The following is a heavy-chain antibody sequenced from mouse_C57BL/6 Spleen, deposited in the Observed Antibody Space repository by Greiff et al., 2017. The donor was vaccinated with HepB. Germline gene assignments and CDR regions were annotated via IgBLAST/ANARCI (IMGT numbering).Heavy chain of an antibody. CDR3: ARRESDFWYFDV. V-gene: IGHV8-12*01. CDR1: GFSLSTSGMG. CDR2: IYWDDDK. D-gene: IGHD2-13*01. Sequence: LKESGPGILQSSQTLSLTRSFSGFSLSTSGMGVSWIRQPSGKGLEWLAHIYWDDDKRYNPSLKSRLTISKDTSRNQVFLKITSVDTADTATYYCARRESDFWYFDVWGTGTTVTVSS. J-gene: IGHJ1*03.